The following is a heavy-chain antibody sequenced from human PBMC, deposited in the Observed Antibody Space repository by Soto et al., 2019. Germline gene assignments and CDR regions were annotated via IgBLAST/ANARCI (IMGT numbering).Heavy chain of an antibody. D-gene: IGHD3-16*01. J-gene: IGHJ4*02. CDR3: ARGYEGEYCDY. CDR2: ISYDGSNK. V-gene: IGHV3-30-3*01. CDR1: GFTFSSYA. Sequence: QVQLVESGGGVVQPGRSLRLSCAASGFTFSSYAMHWVRQAPGKGLEWVAVISYDGSNKYYADSVKGRFTISRDNSKNTLSVQMNSRRAEDTAVYYCARGYEGEYCDYWGQGTLVTVS.